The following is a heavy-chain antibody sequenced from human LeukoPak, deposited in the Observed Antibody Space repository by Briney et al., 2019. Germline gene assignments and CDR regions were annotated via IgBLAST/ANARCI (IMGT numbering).Heavy chain of an antibody. D-gene: IGHD3-9*01. Sequence: GGSLRLSCAASGFTFSDYTMNWVRQAPGKGLEWVSSISSGGTYKYYADSVKGRFTISRDNAKNTLYLQMNSLRAEDTAVYYCASGDYDILTGYGIDYWGQGTLVTVSS. CDR1: GFTFSDYT. CDR3: ASGDYDILTGYGIDY. V-gene: IGHV3-21*01. CDR2: ISSGGTYK. J-gene: IGHJ4*02.